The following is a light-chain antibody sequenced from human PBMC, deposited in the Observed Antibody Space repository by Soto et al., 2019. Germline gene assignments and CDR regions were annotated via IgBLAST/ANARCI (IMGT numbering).Light chain of an antibody. V-gene: IGKV3-11*01. CDR1: QSVSSY. CDR3: QQRSNWPRYT. J-gene: IGKJ2*01. CDR2: DAS. Sequence: EIVLTQSPVTLSLFPGEIATLSFRASQSVSSYLAWYQQKPGQAPRLLIYDASNRATGIPARFSGSGSGTDFTLTISSLEPEDFAVYYCQQRSNWPRYTFGQGTKLEIK.